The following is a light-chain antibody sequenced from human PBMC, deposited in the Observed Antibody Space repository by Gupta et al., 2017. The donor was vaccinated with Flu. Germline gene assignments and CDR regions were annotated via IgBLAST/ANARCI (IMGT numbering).Light chain of an antibody. Sequence: SVLAQPASVSAAPGQKVTISCSGGGSNIGINFVSWYQQLPGAAPKLPIYDNHARPSGIPDRFSGSKSGTSATLVITGLQTGDEANYYCGPWDNSLSAMVFGGGTKLTVL. J-gene: IGLJ3*02. CDR1: GSNIGINF. CDR2: DNH. CDR3: GPWDNSLSAMV. V-gene: IGLV1-51*01.